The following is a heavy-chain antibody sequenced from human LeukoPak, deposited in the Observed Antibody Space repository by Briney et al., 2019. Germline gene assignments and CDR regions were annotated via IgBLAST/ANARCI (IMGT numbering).Heavy chain of an antibody. J-gene: IGHJ4*02. Sequence: GGSLRLSCAASGFTVSDYSMSWVRQAPGKGLQWVSAFSGSGGSTYYADSVKGRFTISRDNSRNTLYLQMNSLRAEDTAVYYCARSGLSRFGFWGQGTLVTVSS. CDR2: FSGSGGST. D-gene: IGHD2/OR15-2a*01. V-gene: IGHV3-23*01. CDR1: GFTVSDYS. CDR3: ARSGLSRFGF.